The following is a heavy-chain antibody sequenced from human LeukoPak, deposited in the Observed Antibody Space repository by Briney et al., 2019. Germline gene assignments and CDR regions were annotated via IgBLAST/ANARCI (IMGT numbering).Heavy chain of an antibody. CDR3: AKDNVVGATTDAFDI. V-gene: IGHV3-53*05. CDR1: GFTVTSNY. CDR2: LHTDDST. J-gene: IGHJ3*02. Sequence: PGGSLRLSCAASGFTVTSNYMSWVRQAPRSGLELVSVLHTDDSTDYADSVKGRFTISRDNSKNTLYLQMNSLRAEDTAVYYCAKDNVVGATTDAFDIWGQGTMVTVSS. D-gene: IGHD1-26*01.